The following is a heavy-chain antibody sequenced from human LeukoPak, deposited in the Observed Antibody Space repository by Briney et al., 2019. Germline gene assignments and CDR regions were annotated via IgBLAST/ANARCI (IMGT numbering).Heavy chain of an antibody. D-gene: IGHD2-21*02. Sequence: AGSLRLSCAASGFTFSGSVIHWVRQASGKGLEWVGRIRSKANSYATAYAASVKGRFTISRDDSKNTAYLQMNSLRTEDTAVYYCSRLWGDCGGDCYSHDYWGQGTLVTVSS. CDR3: SRLWGDCGGDCYSHDY. J-gene: IGHJ4*02. V-gene: IGHV3-73*01. CDR1: GFTFSGSV. CDR2: IRSKANSYAT.